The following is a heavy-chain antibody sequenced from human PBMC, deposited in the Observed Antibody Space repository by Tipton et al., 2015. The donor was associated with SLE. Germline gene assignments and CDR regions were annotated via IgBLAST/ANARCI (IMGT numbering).Heavy chain of an antibody. J-gene: IGHJ5*02. D-gene: IGHD6-13*01. CDR3: ARRYSSSWADWFDP. Sequence: TLSLTCTVSGGSISSYYWSWIRQPPGKGLEWIGYIYTSGSTNYNPSLKSRVTISVDTSKNQFSLKLSSVTAADTAVYYCARRYSSSWADWFDPWGQGTLVTVSS. CDR2: IYTSGST. CDR1: GGSISSYY. V-gene: IGHV4-4*09.